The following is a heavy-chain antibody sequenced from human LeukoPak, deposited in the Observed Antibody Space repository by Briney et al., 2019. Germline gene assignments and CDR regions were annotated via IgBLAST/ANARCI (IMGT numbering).Heavy chain of an antibody. V-gene: IGHV4-61*01. CDR1: GGSVSSGSYY. D-gene: IGHD1-1*01. J-gene: IGHJ4*02. CDR3: AREGTTGWAF. CDR2: IYSSGNT. Sequence: SETLSLTCTVSGGSVSSGSYYWSWIRQPPGKGLEWIGYIYSSGNTKYNPSLKSRVTMSVDTSKNQFSQKVSSVTAADTAVYFCAREGTTGWAFWGQGTLVTVSS.